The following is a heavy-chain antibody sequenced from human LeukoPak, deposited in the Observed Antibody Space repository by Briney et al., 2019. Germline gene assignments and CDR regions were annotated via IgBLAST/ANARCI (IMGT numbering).Heavy chain of an antibody. Sequence: GESLKISCKGSGYNFASYWIGWVRQMPGKGLEWMGIFYPGDSDTRYSPSFQGQVTMSADKSISTAYRQWSSLKAADTAMYYCARQKAYDRYFDLWGRGTLVTVSS. CDR3: ARQKAYDRYFDL. CDR1: GYNFASYW. CDR2: FYPGDSDT. J-gene: IGHJ2*01. V-gene: IGHV5-51*01. D-gene: IGHD3-3*01.